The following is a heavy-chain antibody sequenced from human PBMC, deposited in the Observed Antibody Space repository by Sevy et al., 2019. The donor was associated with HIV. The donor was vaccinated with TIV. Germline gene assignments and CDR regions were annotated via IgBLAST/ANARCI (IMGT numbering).Heavy chain of an antibody. CDR3: VKEGGGEGGDH. J-gene: IGHJ4*02. CDR2: IQYDGSNK. D-gene: IGHD3-16*01. CDR1: GFSFSSYG. Sequence: GGCLRLSCAASGFSFSSYGMRWVRQAPGKGLEWMSYIQYDGSNKDYADSVKGRFTISRDNSKNTLYLQMNSLGVEDTAVFYCVKEGGGEGGDHWGQGTLVTVSS. V-gene: IGHV3-30*02.